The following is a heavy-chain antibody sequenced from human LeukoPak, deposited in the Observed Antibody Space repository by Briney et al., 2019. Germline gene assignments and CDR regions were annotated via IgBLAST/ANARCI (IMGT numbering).Heavy chain of an antibody. CDR2: ISYDGSNK. D-gene: IGHD6-13*01. V-gene: IGHV3-30*03. CDR1: GFTFSSYC. Sequence: GGSLRLSCAASGFTFSSYCMHWVRQAPGKGLEWVAVISYDGSNKYYADSVKGRFTISRDNSKNTLYLQMNSLRAEDTAVYYCATSSSWYLHAFDIWGQGTMVTVSS. CDR3: ATSSSWYLHAFDI. J-gene: IGHJ3*02.